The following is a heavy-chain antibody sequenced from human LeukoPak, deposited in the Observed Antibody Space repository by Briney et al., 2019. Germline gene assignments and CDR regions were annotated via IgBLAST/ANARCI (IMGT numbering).Heavy chain of an antibody. D-gene: IGHD2-15*01. Sequence: GGSLRLSCAASGFTFSSYSMNWVRQAPGKGLEWVSSISSSSSYIYYADSVKGRFTISRDNAKNSLYLQMNSLRAEDTAVYYCARGPRSGTPATYPGHDYWGQGTPVTVSS. CDR1: GFTFSSYS. V-gene: IGHV3-21*01. J-gene: IGHJ4*02. CDR3: ARGPRSGTPATYPGHDY. CDR2: ISSSSSYI.